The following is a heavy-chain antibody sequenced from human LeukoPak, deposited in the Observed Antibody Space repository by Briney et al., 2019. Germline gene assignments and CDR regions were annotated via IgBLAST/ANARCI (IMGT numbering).Heavy chain of an antibody. CDR3: AKVSHLVGARYFDY. D-gene: IGHD1-26*01. CDR1: GFSVSNYA. Sequence: GGSLRLSCAASGFSVSNYAMSWVRQAPGKGLEWVSAISGSGGSTYYADSVKGRFTISRDNSKNTLYLQMNSLRAEDTAVYYCAKVSHLVGARYFDYWGQGTLVTVSS. J-gene: IGHJ4*02. V-gene: IGHV3-23*01. CDR2: ISGSGGST.